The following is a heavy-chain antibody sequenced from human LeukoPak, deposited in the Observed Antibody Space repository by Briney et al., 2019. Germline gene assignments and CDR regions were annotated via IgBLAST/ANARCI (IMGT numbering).Heavy chain of an antibody. CDR3: AKGHGSRTGDFEY. J-gene: IGHJ4*02. CDR1: GFTFDDYA. V-gene: IGHV3-43*02. D-gene: IGHD3-10*01. CDR2: ISGDSEYT. Sequence: RGGSLRLSCAASGFTFDDYAMHWVRQAPGMGLEWVSLISGDSEYTYYADSVKGRFNISRDNSKNSLYLQMNTLRTEDNALYYCAKGHGSRTGDFEYWGQGTLVTVSS.